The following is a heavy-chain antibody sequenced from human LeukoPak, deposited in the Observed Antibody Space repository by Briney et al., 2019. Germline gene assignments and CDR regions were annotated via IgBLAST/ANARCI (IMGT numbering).Heavy chain of an antibody. CDR3: AKGGSWSGDP. Sequence: GGSLRLSCAASGFTLSNFGMHWVRQAPGKGLEWVAVLSYDGAKIHYAESVKGRFTISRDNSKNTLYLQMNSLRPEDTAVYYCAKGGSWSGDPWGQGTLVTVSS. V-gene: IGHV3-30*18. CDR1: GFTLSNFG. CDR2: LSYDGAKI. J-gene: IGHJ5*02. D-gene: IGHD2-15*01.